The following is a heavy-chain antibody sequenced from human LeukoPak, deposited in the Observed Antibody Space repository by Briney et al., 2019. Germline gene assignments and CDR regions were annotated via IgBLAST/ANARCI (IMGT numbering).Heavy chain of an antibody. CDR1: GFTFSSYA. Sequence: GGSLRLSCAASGFTFSSYAMSWVRQAPGKGLEWVAVIWYDGSNKYYADSVKGRFTISRDNSKNTLYLQMSSLRAEDTAVYYCARAYGDYGYFDYWGQGTLVTVSS. V-gene: IGHV3-33*08. CDR3: ARAYGDYGYFDY. D-gene: IGHD4-17*01. J-gene: IGHJ4*02. CDR2: IWYDGSNK.